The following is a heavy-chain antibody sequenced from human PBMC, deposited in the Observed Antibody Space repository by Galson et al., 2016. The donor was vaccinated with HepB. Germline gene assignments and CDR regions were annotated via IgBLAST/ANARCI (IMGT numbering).Heavy chain of an antibody. V-gene: IGHV3-30*19. Sequence: SLRLSCATSGFAFSRYGMHWVRQAPGKGLEWVALISYDGRHQFHSDSVRGRFTISRDNSRNTVDLQMNDLRPEDTAVYYCAKRTYTSGYFGSFDSWGQGILVTVSS. CDR2: ISYDGRHQ. CDR1: GFAFSRYG. D-gene: IGHD5-12*01. J-gene: IGHJ4*02. CDR3: AKRTYTSGYFGSFDS.